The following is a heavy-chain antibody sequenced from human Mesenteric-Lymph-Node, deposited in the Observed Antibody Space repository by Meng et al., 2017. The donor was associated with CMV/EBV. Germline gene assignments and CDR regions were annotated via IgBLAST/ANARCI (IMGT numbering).Heavy chain of an antibody. CDR2: INHSGVP. CDR1: GGSFSGYY. D-gene: IGHD2-15*01. CDR3: ARGSDIPVNNY. J-gene: IGHJ4*02. V-gene: IGHV4-34*01. Sequence: QVQLQQGGAGLVKPSDTLSLTCAVYGGSFSGYYWSWIRQPPGKGLEWIGEINHSGVPNYNPSLKSRVTISLDGSKNQFSLKLSSVTAEDTAVYYCARGSDIPVNNYWGQGTLVTVSS.